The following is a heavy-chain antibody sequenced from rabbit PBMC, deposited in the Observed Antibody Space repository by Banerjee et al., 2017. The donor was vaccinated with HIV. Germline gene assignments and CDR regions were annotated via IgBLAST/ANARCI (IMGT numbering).Heavy chain of an antibody. D-gene: IGHD4-1*01. Sequence: QEQLEESGGGLVKPEGSLTLTCKASGFDFSSNAICWVRQAPGKGLEWIGTIYAGSSGSAYYASWAKGRFTISKTSSTTVTLQMTSLTAADTATYFCARDLAGVIGWNFNLWGQGTLVTVS. J-gene: IGHJ4*01. CDR2: IYAGSSGSA. CDR3: ARDLAGVIGWNFNL. V-gene: IGHV1S45*01. CDR1: GFDFSSNA.